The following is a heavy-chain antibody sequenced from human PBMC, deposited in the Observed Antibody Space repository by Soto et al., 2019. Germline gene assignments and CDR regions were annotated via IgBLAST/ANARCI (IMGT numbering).Heavy chain of an antibody. CDR1: GYTFTSYA. J-gene: IGHJ6*02. D-gene: IGHD2-2*01. Sequence: ASVKVSCKASGYTFTSYAMHWVRQAPGQRLEWMGWINAGNGNTKYSQKFQGRVTITRDTSASTAYMELSSLRSEDTAVYYCARVLVVLTYYYYGMDVWGQGTTVTVSS. CDR3: ARVLVVLTYYYYGMDV. CDR2: INAGNGNT. V-gene: IGHV1-3*01.